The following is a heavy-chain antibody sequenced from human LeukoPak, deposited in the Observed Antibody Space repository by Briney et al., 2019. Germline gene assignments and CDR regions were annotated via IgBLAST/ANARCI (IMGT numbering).Heavy chain of an antibody. J-gene: IGHJ4*02. D-gene: IGHD1-26*01. V-gene: IGHV1-18*01. CDR1: GYTFTSYG. Sequence: ASVKVSCKASGYTFTSYGISWVRQAPGQGLEWMGWISAYNGITNYAQKLQGRVTMTTDTSMSTAYMELRSLRSDDTAVYYCARDFRGARGDSGSSYWGQGTLVTVSS. CDR3: ARDFRGARGDSGSSY. CDR2: ISAYNGIT.